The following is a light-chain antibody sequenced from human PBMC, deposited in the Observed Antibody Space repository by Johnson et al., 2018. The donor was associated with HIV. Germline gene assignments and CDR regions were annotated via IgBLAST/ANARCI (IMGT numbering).Light chain of an antibody. V-gene: IGLV1-51*01. CDR2: DNN. CDR1: SSNLGNNY. Sequence: QSVLTQPPSVSAAPGQKVTISCSGSSSNLGNNYVSWYQHLPGTAPKLLIYDNNKRPSGIPDRFSGSKSSTSATLGITGLQTGDEADYYCGTWDSSLSAGVFGTGTKVTVL. CDR3: GTWDSSLSAGV. J-gene: IGLJ1*01.